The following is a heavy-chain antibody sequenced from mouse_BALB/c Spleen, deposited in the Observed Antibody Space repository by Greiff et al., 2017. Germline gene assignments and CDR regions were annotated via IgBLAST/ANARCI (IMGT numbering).Heavy chain of an antibody. CDR2: ISSGSSTI. Sequence: EVQRVESGGGLVQPGGSRKLSCAASGFTFSSFGMHWVRQAPEKGLEWVAYISSGSSTIYYADTVKGRVTISRDNPKNTLFLQMTSLRSEDTAMFYCARNYRYYYAMDYWGQGTSLTVSS. J-gene: IGHJ4*01. CDR3: ARNYRYYYAMDY. D-gene: IGHD2-12*01. V-gene: IGHV5-17*02. CDR1: GFTFSSFG.